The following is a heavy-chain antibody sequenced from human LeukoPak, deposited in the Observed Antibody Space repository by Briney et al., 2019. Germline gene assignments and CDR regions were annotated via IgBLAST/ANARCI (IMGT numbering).Heavy chain of an antibody. Sequence: PGGSLRLSCAASGFTFSSYAMSWVRQAPGKGLEWVAVISFDGSIKYYADSVKGRFTISRDNSKNTLYLQMNSLRAEDTAVYYCAKERGYSYGTFDYWGQGTLVTVSS. CDR2: ISFDGSIK. CDR3: AKERGYSYGTFDY. V-gene: IGHV3-30-3*01. CDR1: GFTFSSYA. D-gene: IGHD5-18*01. J-gene: IGHJ4*02.